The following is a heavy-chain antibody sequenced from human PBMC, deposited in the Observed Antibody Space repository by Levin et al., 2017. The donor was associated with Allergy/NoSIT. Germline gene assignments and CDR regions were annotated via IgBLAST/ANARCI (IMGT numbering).Heavy chain of an antibody. J-gene: IGHJ4*02. V-gene: IGHV4-30-4*01. Sequence: LRLSCTVSGGSIRSGDHFWSWIRQPPGTGLEWLGHIYYSGTTYYNPSLGSRFVMSVDVSKIQLSLKLTSVTAADTALYFCAREDSTRKHFDYWGPGTQVTASS. D-gene: IGHD1-1*01. CDR3: AREDSTRKHFDY. CDR2: IYYSGTT. CDR1: GGSIRSGDHF.